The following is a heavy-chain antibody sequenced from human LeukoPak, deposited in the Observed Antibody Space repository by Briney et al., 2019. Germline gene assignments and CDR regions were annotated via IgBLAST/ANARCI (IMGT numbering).Heavy chain of an antibody. Sequence: PSETLSLTCTVSGGSISSYYWSRIRQPAGKGLEWIGRIYTSGSTNYNPSLKSRVTMSVDTSKNQFSLKLSSVTAADTAVYYCARGRVETYDFWREDAFDIWGQGTMVTVSS. CDR2: IYTSGST. CDR3: ARGRVETYDFWREDAFDI. J-gene: IGHJ3*02. CDR1: GGSISSYY. D-gene: IGHD3-3*01. V-gene: IGHV4-4*07.